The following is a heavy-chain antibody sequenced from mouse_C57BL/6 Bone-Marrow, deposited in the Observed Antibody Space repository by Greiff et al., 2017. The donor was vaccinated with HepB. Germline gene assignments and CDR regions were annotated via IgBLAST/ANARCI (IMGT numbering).Heavy chain of an antibody. V-gene: IGHV14-3*01. CDR3: AREGYDGYYQGFAY. CDR2: IDPATCNT. Sequence: VQLQQSVAELVRPGASVKLSCTASGFNIKTTYMHWVKQRPEQGLEWIGRIDPATCNTKYAPKFQGKATITADTSSNTAYLQRSSLTSEDTAIYYCAREGYDGYYQGFAYWGQGTLVTVSA. J-gene: IGHJ3*01. D-gene: IGHD2-3*01. CDR1: GFNIKTTY.